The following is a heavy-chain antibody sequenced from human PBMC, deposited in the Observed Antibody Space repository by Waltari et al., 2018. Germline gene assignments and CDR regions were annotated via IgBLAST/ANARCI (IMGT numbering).Heavy chain of an antibody. Sequence: QVQLQESGPGLVKPSETLSLTCTVSGGSISSYYWSWIRQPPGKGLEWIGYIYYSGSTNYNPSLKSRVTISVDTSKNQFSLKLSSVTAADTAVYYCARGVIAVPPYFDYWGQGTLVTVSS. V-gene: IGHV4-59*01. CDR1: GGSISSYY. D-gene: IGHD6-19*01. CDR2: IYYSGST. J-gene: IGHJ4*02. CDR3: ARGVIAVPPYFDY.